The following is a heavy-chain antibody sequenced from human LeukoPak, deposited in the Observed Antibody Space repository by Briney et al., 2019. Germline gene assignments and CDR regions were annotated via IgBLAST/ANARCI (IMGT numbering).Heavy chain of an antibody. CDR1: GFSFSSHG. D-gene: IGHD3-10*01. CDR2: ISSGSDYT. CDR3: AKIGVIGKWYYDI. V-gene: IGHV3-23*01. Sequence: HPGGSLRLSCAASGFSFSSHGMSWVRQAPGKGPEWVSSISSGSDYTFYADSVKGRFIVSRDNSKNTLYLQMYSLRAGDTAVYYCAKIGVIGKWYYDIWGRGTLVTVSS. J-gene: IGHJ2*01.